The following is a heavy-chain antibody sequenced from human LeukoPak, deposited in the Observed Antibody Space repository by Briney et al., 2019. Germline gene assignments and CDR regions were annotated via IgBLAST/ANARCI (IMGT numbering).Heavy chain of an antibody. J-gene: IGHJ4*02. Sequence: PGGSLRLSCAASGFTFSSYSMNWVRQAPGKGLEWVSSISSSSSYIYYADSVKGRFTISRDNAKNSLYLQMNSLRAEDTAVYYCARVTAYYYDSSGYLDQWGQGTLVTVSS. V-gene: IGHV3-21*01. CDR1: GFTFSSYS. CDR2: ISSSSSYI. D-gene: IGHD3-22*01. CDR3: ARVTAYYYDSSGYLDQ.